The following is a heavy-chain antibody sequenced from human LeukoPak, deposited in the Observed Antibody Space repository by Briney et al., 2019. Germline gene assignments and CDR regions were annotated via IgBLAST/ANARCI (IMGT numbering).Heavy chain of an antibody. CDR1: GGTFSSYA. Sequence: GASVKVSFKSSGGTFSSYAFSWVRQAPVQGLQWMRGIIPILGTTNYAQQFQGRVTMTTDESTSTACMVLRSLRSDDTAIYYCARSLHYYDNSGLFIQYWGQGTLVTVSS. J-gene: IGHJ1*01. CDR2: IIPILGTT. V-gene: IGHV1-69*05. CDR3: ARSLHYYDNSGLFIQY. D-gene: IGHD3-22*01.